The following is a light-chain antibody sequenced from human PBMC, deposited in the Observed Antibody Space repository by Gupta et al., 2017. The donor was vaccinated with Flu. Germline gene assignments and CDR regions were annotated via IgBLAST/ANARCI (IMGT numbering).Light chain of an antibody. CDR2: DVS. CDR1: SSDVGGYKY. CDR3: SSYTSSNTVE. J-gene: IGLJ2*01. Sequence: SSDVGGYKYVSWYQQHPGKAPKLLIYDVSNRPSGVSNRFSGSKSGNTASLTISGLQAEDEADYYCSSYTSSNTVEIGGGTKLTVL. V-gene: IGLV2-14*04.